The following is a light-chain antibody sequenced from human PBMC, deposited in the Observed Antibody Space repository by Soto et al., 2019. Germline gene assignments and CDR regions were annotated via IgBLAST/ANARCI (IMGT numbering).Light chain of an antibody. CDR1: SSNIGENT. J-gene: IGLJ3*02. V-gene: IGLV1-44*01. CDR3: AAWDDSLDGWV. Sequence: QSVLTQPPSASGTPGQRVTISCSGGSSNIGENTVNWYQQLPGSAPKLLIYRDEQRPSGVPDRFSGSKSDTSASLAISGLQSEDEADYYCAAWDDSLDGWVFGGGTKVTVL. CDR2: RDE.